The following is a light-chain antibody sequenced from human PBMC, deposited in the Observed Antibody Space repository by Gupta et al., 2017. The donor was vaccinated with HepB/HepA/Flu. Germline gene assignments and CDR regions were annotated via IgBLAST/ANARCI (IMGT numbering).Light chain of an antibody. CDR1: QSLVYSDGNTY. J-gene: IGKJ2*01. Sequence: DVVMTQSPLSLPVTLGQPASISCRSSQSLVYSDGNTYLNWFQQRPGQSPRRLIYKVSNRDSGVPDRFSGSGSGTDFTLEISRGEAEDVGVYYCRQGTHWPPYTFGQGTKLEIK. V-gene: IGKV2-30*01. CDR2: KVS. CDR3: RQGTHWPPYT.